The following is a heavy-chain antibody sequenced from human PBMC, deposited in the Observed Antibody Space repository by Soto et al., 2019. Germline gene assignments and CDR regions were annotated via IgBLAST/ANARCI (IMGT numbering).Heavy chain of an antibody. J-gene: IGHJ4*02. V-gene: IGHV3-23*01. CDR2: ITDTGGDA. CDR3: ARGSTDSYPGSRIFDI. D-gene: IGHD3-10*01. CDR1: GLIFGSRA. Sequence: QAGGSLRLSCVASGLIFGSRAMSWVRQAPGEGLQWVATITDTGGDAKYADSVRGRFVISRDNSQKTLYLQMTSLTAEDSAMYFCARGSTDSYPGSRIFDIWGRGTLVTVSS.